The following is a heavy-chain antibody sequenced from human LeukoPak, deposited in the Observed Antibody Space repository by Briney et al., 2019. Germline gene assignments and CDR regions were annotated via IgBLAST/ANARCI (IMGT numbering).Heavy chain of an antibody. CDR1: GGSISDSTYY. CDR3: ATPGRIAVAGQFDY. D-gene: IGHD6-19*01. CDR2: IYFGGST. Sequence: SETLSLTCSVSGGSISDSTYYWAWIRQPPGKGLEWIGYIYFGGSTYYNPSLKSRVTISVDTSENQFSLKVNSVTAADTAIYYCATPGRIAVAGQFDYWGQGTLVS. J-gene: IGHJ4*02. V-gene: IGHV4-39*01.